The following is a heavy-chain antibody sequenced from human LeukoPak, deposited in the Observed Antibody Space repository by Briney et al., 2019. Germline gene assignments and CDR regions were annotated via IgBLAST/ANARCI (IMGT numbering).Heavy chain of an antibody. CDR2: ISYDGSNK. D-gene: IGHD6-19*01. CDR1: GFTFSSYA. Sequence: HPGRSLRLSCAASGFTFSSYAMHWVRQAPGKGLEWVAVISYDGSNKYYADSVKGRFTISRDNSKNTLYLQMNSLRAEDTAVYYCARDSQWLVQQEYFQHWGQGTLVTVSS. V-gene: IGHV3-30-3*01. CDR3: ARDSQWLVQQEYFQH. J-gene: IGHJ1*01.